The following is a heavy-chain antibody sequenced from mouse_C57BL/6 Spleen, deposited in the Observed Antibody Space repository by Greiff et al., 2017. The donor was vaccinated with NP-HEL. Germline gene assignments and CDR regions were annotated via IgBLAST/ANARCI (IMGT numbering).Heavy chain of an antibody. J-gene: IGHJ1*03. Sequence: VQLKESGAELVKPGASVKLSCTASGFNIKDYYMHWVKQRTEQGLEWIGRIDPEDGETKYAPKFQGKATITADTSSNTAYLQLSSLTSEDTAVYYCAQTGTSWYFDVWGTGTTVTVSS. CDR3: AQTGTSWYFDV. D-gene: IGHD4-1*01. V-gene: IGHV14-2*01. CDR2: IDPEDGET. CDR1: GFNIKDYY.